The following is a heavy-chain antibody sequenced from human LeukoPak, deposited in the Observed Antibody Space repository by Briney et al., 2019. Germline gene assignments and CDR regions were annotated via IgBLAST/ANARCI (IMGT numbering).Heavy chain of an antibody. J-gene: IGHJ6*03. Sequence: GASVKVSCKASGGTFSSYAISWVRQAPGQGLEWMGRTIPIFGTANYAQKFQGRVTITTDESTSTAYMELSSLRSEDTAVYYCARVVYCGGDCLMGYMDVWGKGTTVTVSS. CDR2: TIPIFGTA. CDR1: GGTFSSYA. CDR3: ARVVYCGGDCLMGYMDV. V-gene: IGHV1-69*05. D-gene: IGHD2-21*02.